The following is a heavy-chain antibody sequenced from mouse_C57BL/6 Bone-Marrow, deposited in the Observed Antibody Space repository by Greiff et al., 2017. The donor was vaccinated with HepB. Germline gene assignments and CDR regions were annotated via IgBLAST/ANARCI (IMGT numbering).Heavy chain of an antibody. Sequence: QVQLQQPGAELVKPGASVKMSCKASGYTFTSYWITWVKQRPGQGLEWIGDIYPGSGSTNYNEKFKSKATLTVDTSSSTAYMQLSSLTSEDSAVYYCASEGEGWLPFAYWGQGTLVTVSA. V-gene: IGHV1-55*01. CDR1: GYTFTSYW. CDR3: ASEGEGWLPFAY. CDR2: IYPGSGST. D-gene: IGHD2-3*01. J-gene: IGHJ3*01.